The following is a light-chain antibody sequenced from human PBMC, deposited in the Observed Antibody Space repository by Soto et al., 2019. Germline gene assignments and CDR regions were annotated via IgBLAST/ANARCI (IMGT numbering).Light chain of an antibody. J-gene: IGLJ3*02. CDR2: GNS. V-gene: IGLV1-40*01. Sequence: QSVLTQPPSVSGAPGQRVTISCTGSSSNIGAGYDVHWYQQLPGTAPKLLIYGNSNRPSGVPDRFSGSKSGTPASLAITGLQAEDEADYYCQSDDSSLSGGLFGGGTKLTVL. CDR3: QSDDSSLSGGL. CDR1: SSNIGAGYD.